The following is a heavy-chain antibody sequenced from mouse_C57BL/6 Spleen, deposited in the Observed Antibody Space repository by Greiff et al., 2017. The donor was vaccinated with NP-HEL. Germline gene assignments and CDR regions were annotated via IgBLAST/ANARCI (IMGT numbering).Heavy chain of an antibody. D-gene: IGHD1-1*01. CDR1: GYTFTDYY. CDR2: INPNNGGT. V-gene: IGHV1-26*01. CDR3: YYGSFYYYAMDY. J-gene: IGHJ4*01. Sequence: VQLQQSGPELVKPGASVKISCKASGYTFTDYYMNWVKQSHGKSLEWIGDINPNNGGTSYNQKFKGKATLTVDKSSSTAYMELRSLTSEDSAVYYCYYGSFYYYAMDYWGQGTSVTVSS.